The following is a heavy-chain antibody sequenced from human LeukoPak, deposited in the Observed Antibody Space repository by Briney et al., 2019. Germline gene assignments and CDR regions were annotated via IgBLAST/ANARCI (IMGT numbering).Heavy chain of an antibody. CDR2: ISGSGGRT. CDR1: GFTVSSYE. Sequence: GGSLRLSCAASGFTVSSYEMSWVRQAAGKGLEWVSAISGSGGRTYYADSVKGRFTISRDNSKNTLYLQMNSLRAEDTAVYYCAKEYSYASLDYWGQGTLVTVSS. V-gene: IGHV3-23*01. CDR3: AKEYSYASLDY. J-gene: IGHJ4*02. D-gene: IGHD5-18*01.